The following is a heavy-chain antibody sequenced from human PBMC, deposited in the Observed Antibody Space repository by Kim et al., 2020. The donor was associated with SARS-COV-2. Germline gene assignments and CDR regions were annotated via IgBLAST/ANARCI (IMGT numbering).Heavy chain of an antibody. V-gene: IGHV3-7*01. CDR1: GFSFSSSW. J-gene: IGHJ4*01. D-gene: IGHD3-10*01. CDR3: ARDPSFGALDY. CDR2: INPDGSNA. Sequence: GGSLILSCAASGFSFSSSWMTWVRQVPEKGLAWVANINPDGSNAYYMDSVRGRFTISRDNAKNSLYLQMNSLRVEDTAVYYCARDPSFGALDYWGHGTLVTVSS.